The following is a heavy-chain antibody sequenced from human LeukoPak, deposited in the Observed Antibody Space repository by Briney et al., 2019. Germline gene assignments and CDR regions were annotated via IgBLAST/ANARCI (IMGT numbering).Heavy chain of an antibody. CDR1: GFTFSSYE. Sequence: GGSLRLSCAASGFTFSSYEMNWVRQAPGKGLEWVSYISSSGSTIYYADSVKGRFTISRDNAKNSLYLQMNSLRAEDTAVYYCARGDYYDSSGYFGYWGQGTLVTVSS. CDR2: ISSSGSTI. D-gene: IGHD3-22*01. CDR3: ARGDYYDSSGYFGY. V-gene: IGHV3-48*03. J-gene: IGHJ4*02.